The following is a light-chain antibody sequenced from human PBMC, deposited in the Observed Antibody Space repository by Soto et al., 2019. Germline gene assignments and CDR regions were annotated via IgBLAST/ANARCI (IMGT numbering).Light chain of an antibody. Sequence: IQMTQSPSSLSASVGDRVTITCRASQGISRYLNWYQWRPGKAPTLLIYTTSSVQSGVPSRFSGSGSGTDFTLTISSLQPEDFATYYCQQSSNTPYTFGRGTKVDIK. CDR1: QGISRY. CDR3: QQSSNTPYT. CDR2: TTS. J-gene: IGKJ2*01. V-gene: IGKV1-39*01.